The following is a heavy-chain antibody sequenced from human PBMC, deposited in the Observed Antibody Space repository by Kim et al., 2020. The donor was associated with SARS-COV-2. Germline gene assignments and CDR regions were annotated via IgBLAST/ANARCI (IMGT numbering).Heavy chain of an antibody. CDR2: IKSKTDGEAT. V-gene: IGHV3-15*01. Sequence: GGSLRLSCAASVFPFSNVWMSWVRQAPGRGLEWVGRIKSKTDGEATDYAAPVKGRFTMSRDDSKNTLHLQMNSLETEDTGVYYCTTLISAAGRGYWGQGT. D-gene: IGHD6-13*01. CDR1: VFPFSNVW. J-gene: IGHJ4*02. CDR3: TTLISAAGRGY.